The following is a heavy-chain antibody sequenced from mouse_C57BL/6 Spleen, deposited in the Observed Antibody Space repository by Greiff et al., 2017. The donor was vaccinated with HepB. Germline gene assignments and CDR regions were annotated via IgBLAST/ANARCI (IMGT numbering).Heavy chain of an antibody. J-gene: IGHJ4*01. CDR1: GYTFTSYW. CDR3: ARKGIYYSNYGAMDY. V-gene: IGHV1-50*01. Sequence: VQLQQPGAELVKPGASVKLSCKASGYTFTSYWMQWVKQRPGQGLEWIGEIDPSDSYTNYNQKFKGKATLTVDTSSSTAYMQLSSLTSEDCAVDYCARKGIYYSNYGAMDYWGQGTSVTVSS. D-gene: IGHD2-5*01. CDR2: IDPSDSYT.